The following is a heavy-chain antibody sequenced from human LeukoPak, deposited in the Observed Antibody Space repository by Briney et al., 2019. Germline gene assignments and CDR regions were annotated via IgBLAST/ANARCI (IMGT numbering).Heavy chain of an antibody. CDR3: AREYSSGRRTFDY. V-gene: IGHV1-69*13. CDR1: GGTFSSYA. CDR2: IIPIFGTA. Sequence: GASVKVSCKASGGTFSSYAISWVRQAPGQGLEWMGGIIPIFGTANYAQKFQGRVTITADESTSTAYMELSSLRSEDTAVYYCAREYSSGRRTFDYWGQGTLVTVSS. D-gene: IGHD6-19*01. J-gene: IGHJ4*02.